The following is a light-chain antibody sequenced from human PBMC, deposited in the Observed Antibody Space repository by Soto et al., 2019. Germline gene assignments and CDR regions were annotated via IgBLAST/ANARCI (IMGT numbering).Light chain of an antibody. Sequence: QSVLTQPPPVSGAPGQRVTISWTGSSSNIGAGYDVHWYQQLPGTAPKLLTYGNSNRPSGVPDRFSGSKSGTSASLAITGLQAEDEADYYCQSYDSSLSVVFGGGTKLTVL. CDR2: GNS. CDR3: QSYDSSLSVV. V-gene: IGLV1-40*01. CDR1: SSNIGAGYD. J-gene: IGLJ2*01.